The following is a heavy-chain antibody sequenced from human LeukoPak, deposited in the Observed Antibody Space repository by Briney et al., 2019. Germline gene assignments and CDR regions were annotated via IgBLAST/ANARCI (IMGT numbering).Heavy chain of an antibody. CDR1: GFAFSSYE. D-gene: IGHD3-22*01. Sequence: GGSLRLSCAASGFAFSSYEMNWVRQAPGKGLEWVSYISSRGSTIYYADSVKGRFTISRDNAKNSLYLQMNSLRAEDTAVYYCAGVISGYYSLHFDYGGQGTLVTVSS. V-gene: IGHV3-48*03. J-gene: IGHJ4*02. CDR3: AGVISGYYSLHFDY. CDR2: ISSRGSTI.